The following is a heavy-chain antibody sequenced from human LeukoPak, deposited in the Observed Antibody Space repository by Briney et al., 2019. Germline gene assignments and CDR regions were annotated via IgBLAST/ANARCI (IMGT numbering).Heavy chain of an antibody. CDR1: GGSISSYY. J-gene: IGHJ3*02. Sequence: SETLSLTCTASGGSISSYYWSWIRQPPGKGLEWIGYIYYSGSTNYNPSLKSRVTISVDTSKNQFSLKLSSVTAADTAVYYCAREDGYSSSWYDAFDIWGQGTMVTVSS. CDR2: IYYSGST. D-gene: IGHD6-13*01. V-gene: IGHV4-59*01. CDR3: AREDGYSSSWYDAFDI.